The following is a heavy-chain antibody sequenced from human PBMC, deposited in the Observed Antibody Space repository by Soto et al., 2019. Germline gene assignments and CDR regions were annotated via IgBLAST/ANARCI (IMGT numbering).Heavy chain of an antibody. CDR3: ARGVGSSPPRY. CDR2: IYASGSP. CDR1: GGSISVYY. D-gene: IGHD1-26*01. V-gene: IGHV4-59*01. Sequence: QVQLQESGPGHVKPSETLSLTCTISGGSISVYYWIWIRQSPGQALEWIGYIYASGSPYYNPSLRSRVIISADTSKNQVSLELTSATAADTAVYFCARGVGSSPPRYWGRGTLVTVSS. J-gene: IGHJ4*02.